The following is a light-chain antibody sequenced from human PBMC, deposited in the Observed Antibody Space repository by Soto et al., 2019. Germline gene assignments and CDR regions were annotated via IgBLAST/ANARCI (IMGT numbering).Light chain of an antibody. CDR1: SSDVGSYNL. J-gene: IGLJ2*01. Sequence: QSVLTQPASVSGSPGQSITISCTGTSSDVGSYNLVSWYQQHPGKAPKLMIYEVSKRPSGVSNRFSGSKSGNMASLTISGLQAEDEADYYCCSYAGSSTLFGGGTKVTVL. V-gene: IGLV2-23*02. CDR3: CSYAGSSTL. CDR2: EVS.